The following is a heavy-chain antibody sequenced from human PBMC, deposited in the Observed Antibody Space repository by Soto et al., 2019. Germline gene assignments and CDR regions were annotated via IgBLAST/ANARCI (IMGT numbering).Heavy chain of an antibody. Sequence: PGGSLRLSCGASGFMFNHYAMAWVRQTPGKGLEWVSVISGSTGTTYYADSVKGRFTISRDNSKNTVYLQMNSLRVEDSALYSCAKVIVLGASTLEYWGPGTRVTVSS. CDR3: AKVIVLGASTLEY. J-gene: IGHJ4*02. CDR2: ISGSTGTT. V-gene: IGHV3-23*01. D-gene: IGHD6-6*01. CDR1: GFMFNHYA.